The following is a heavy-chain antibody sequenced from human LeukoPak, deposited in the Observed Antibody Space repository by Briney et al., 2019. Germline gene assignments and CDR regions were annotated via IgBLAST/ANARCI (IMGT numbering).Heavy chain of an antibody. V-gene: IGHV4-59*01. CDR1: GGSFSGYY. CDR2: IYYSGST. D-gene: IGHD3-16*01. J-gene: IGHJ3*02. Sequence: SETLSLTCAVYGGSFSGYYWSWIRQPPGKGLECIGYIYYSGSTNYNPSLKSRVTISVDTSKNQFSLKLSSVTAADTAVYYCARGGLGYYDYVWGSYRLDAFDIWGQGTMVTVSS. CDR3: ARGGLGYYDYVWGSYRLDAFDI.